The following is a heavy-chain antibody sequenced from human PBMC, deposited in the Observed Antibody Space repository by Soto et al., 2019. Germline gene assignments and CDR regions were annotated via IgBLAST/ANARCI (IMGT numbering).Heavy chain of an antibody. Sequence: SETLSLTCAVYGGSFSGYYWSWIRQPPGKGLEWIGEINHSGSTNYNPSLKSRVTISVDTSKNQFSLKLSSVTAADTAVYYCARVGRANIVVVPAASGTRGYFDYWGQGTLVTSPQ. J-gene: IGHJ4*02. CDR3: ARVGRANIVVVPAASGTRGYFDY. D-gene: IGHD2-2*01. CDR2: INHSGST. V-gene: IGHV4-34*01. CDR1: GGSFSGYY.